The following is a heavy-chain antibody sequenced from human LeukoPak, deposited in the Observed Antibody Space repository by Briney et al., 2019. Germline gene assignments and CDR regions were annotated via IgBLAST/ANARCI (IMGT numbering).Heavy chain of an antibody. CDR1: GDSVSSKSAS. J-gene: IGHJ5*02. D-gene: IGHD7-27*01. CDR2: TYYRSKWYN. Sequence: SQTLSLTCAISGDSVSSKSASWNWIRQSPSRGLEWLGRTYYRSKWYNEYAVSVRSRITINPDTSKNQFSLQLNSVSPEGTAVYYCSRDPVWGSAWGQGTLVTVSS. CDR3: SRDPVWGSA. V-gene: IGHV6-1*01.